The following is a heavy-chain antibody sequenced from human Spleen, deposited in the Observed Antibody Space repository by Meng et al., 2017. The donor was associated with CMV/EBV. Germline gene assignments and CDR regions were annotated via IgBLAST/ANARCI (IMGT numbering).Heavy chain of an antibody. D-gene: IGHD1-26*01. V-gene: IGHV4-31*02. CDR2: IYYNGFS. CDR3: ARDREGPSMGRKDYYVDY. Sequence: ISSAGNCWTWIRQHPGKGLEWIGYIYYNGFSYYNPSLKSRVSISVDTSKNQFSLKLSSVTAADTAVYFCARDREGPSMGRKDYYVDYWGQGTLVTVSS. J-gene: IGHJ4*02. CDR1: ISSAGNC.